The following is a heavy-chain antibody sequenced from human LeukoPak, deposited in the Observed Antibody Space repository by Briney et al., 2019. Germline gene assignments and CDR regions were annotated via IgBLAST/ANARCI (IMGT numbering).Heavy chain of an antibody. CDR1: GFIFSNYW. Sequence: GGSLRLSCVASGFIFSNYWMSWVRQVPGKGLEWVANMKQDGREKYLVDSVKGRFTISRDNAKNSVYLQMNSLTDEDTAVYYCARAAIAAARIYYYMDVWGKGTTVTVSS. J-gene: IGHJ6*03. CDR3: ARAAIAAARIYYYMDV. CDR2: MKQDGREK. V-gene: IGHV3-7*01. D-gene: IGHD6-13*01.